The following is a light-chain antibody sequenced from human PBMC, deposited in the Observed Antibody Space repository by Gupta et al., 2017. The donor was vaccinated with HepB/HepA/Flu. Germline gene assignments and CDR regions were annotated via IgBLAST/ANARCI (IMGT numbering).Light chain of an antibody. V-gene: IGKV3-15*01. J-gene: IGKJ4*01. CDR2: DAS. CDR1: QNVSSD. CDR3: QQDNNWPLT. Sequence: EIVMTQSPATLSVSPGERVTLSCRASQNVSSDLAWYQQKPCQAPRLLIYDASTRATGIPARFSGSGSGTEFTLTISSLQSEDFAVYYCQQDNNWPLTFGGGTKVEI.